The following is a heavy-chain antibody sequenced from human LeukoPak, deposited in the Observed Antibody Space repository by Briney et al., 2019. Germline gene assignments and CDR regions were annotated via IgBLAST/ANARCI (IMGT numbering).Heavy chain of an antibody. CDR3: AKPSWLSSGFAPSFDY. V-gene: IGHV3-30*18. CDR2: ISYDGSDK. D-gene: IGHD3-22*01. Sequence: GGSLRLSCAASGFTFSSYGMHWVRQAPGKGLEWVAVISYDGSDKYYADSVKGRFTISRDNSKNTLYLQMNSLRAEDTAVYYCAKPSWLSSGFAPSFDYWGQGTLVTVSS. CDR1: GFTFSSYG. J-gene: IGHJ4*02.